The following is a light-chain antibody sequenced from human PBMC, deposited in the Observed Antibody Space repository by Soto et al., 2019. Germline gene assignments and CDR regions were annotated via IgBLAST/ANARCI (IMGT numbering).Light chain of an antibody. CDR3: QQRGT. J-gene: IGKJ4*01. Sequence: EIVLTQSPATLSLSPGERATLSCRASQSVSSYLAWYQQKPGQAPRLLIYDASNRATGIPARFSGSGSGTDFTLTISSLEPEDFAVYYCQQRGTFGGGTTVEIK. V-gene: IGKV3-11*01. CDR2: DAS. CDR1: QSVSSY.